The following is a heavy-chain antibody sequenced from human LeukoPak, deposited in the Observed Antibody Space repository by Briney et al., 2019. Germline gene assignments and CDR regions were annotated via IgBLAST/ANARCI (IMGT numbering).Heavy chain of an antibody. J-gene: IGHJ5*02. D-gene: IGHD2-15*01. V-gene: IGHV1-2*02. CDR2: IDPDNDGT. CDR3: ARESPDIVVVVTAALRRSWFDP. CDR1: GYTFTGYY. Sequence: SVKVSCKASGYTFTGYYIHWVRQAPGQGFEWMGWIDPDNDGTNYAQKFQGRATMTRDTSISTAYMELTRLKSDDTAVYYCARESPDIVVVVTAALRRSWFDPWGQGTLVTVSS.